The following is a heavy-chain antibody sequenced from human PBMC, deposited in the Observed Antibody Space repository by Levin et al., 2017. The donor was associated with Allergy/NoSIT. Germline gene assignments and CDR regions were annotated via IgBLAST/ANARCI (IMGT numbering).Heavy chain of an antibody. D-gene: IGHD3-22*01. CDR2: IYPGDSDT. CDR1: GYSFTSYW. Sequence: LGESLKISCKGSGYSFTSYWIGWVRQMPGKGLEWMGIIYPGDSDTRYSPSFQGQVTISADKSISTAYLQWSSLKASDTAMYYCARLPYYYDSSGYYPEGAFDIWGQGTMVTVSS. J-gene: IGHJ3*02. V-gene: IGHV5-51*01. CDR3: ARLPYYYDSSGYYPEGAFDI.